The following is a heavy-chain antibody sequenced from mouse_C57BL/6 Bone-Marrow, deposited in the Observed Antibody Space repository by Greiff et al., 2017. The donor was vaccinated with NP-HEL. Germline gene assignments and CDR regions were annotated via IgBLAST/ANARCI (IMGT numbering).Heavy chain of an antibody. CDR1: GFTFSDYY. CDR2: INYDGSST. CDR3: ARDPNFYWDFDV. Sequence: EVKVEESEGGLVQPGSSMKLSCTASGFTFSDYYMAWVRQVPEKGLEWVANINYDGSSTYYLDSLKSRFIISRDNAKNILYLQMSSLKSEDTATYYCARDPNFYWDFDVWGTGTTVTVSS. V-gene: IGHV5-16*01. J-gene: IGHJ1*03.